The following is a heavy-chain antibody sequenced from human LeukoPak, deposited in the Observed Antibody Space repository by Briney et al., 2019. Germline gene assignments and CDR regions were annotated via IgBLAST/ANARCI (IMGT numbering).Heavy chain of an antibody. CDR2: INPSGGST. V-gene: IGHV1-46*01. CDR1: GYSFTSHG. Sequence: GASVKVSCKASGYSFTSHGISWVRQAPGEGLEWMGLINPSGGSTSYAQKFQGRVTMTRDTSTSTVYMELSSLRSEDTAAYYCARGGYAAAAGTVGAFDIWGQGTMVTVSS. J-gene: IGHJ3*02. CDR3: ARGGYAAAAGTVGAFDI. D-gene: IGHD6-13*01.